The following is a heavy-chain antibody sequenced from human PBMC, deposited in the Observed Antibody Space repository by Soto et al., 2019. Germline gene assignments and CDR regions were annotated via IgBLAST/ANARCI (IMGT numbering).Heavy chain of an antibody. CDR2: ISAHNGNT. Sequence: QVHVVQAGAEVKKPGASVKVSCKGSVYTVTSYGITWVRQAPGQGLEWMGWISAHNGNTNYAQKLQGRVTVTRDTSTSTAYMELRSLRSDDTAVYYCARGRYGDYWGQGALVTVSS. CDR1: VYTVTSYG. V-gene: IGHV1-18*01. J-gene: IGHJ4*02. D-gene: IGHD1-1*01. CDR3: ARGRYGDY.